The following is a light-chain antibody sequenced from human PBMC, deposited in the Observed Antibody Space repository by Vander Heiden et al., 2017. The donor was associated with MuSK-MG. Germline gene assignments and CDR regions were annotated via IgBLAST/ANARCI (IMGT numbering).Light chain of an antibody. Sequence: QSALTQPASVSGSPGPSITISCTGTSSDVGSYNLVSWYQQHPGKAPKLMIYEGSKRPSGVSNRFSGSKSGNTASLTISGLQAEDEADYYCCSYAGSSTWVFGGGTKLTVL. J-gene: IGLJ3*02. CDR2: EGS. CDR1: SSDVGSYNL. CDR3: CSYAGSSTWV. V-gene: IGLV2-23*01.